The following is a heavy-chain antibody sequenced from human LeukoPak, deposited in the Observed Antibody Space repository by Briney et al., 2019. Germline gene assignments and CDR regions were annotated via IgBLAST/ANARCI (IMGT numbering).Heavy chain of an antibody. CDR3: ARHLIAAAGPADY. V-gene: IGHV4-39*01. Sequence: PSETLSLTCTVSGGSISSSSYYWGWIRQPPGKGLEWIGSIYYSGSTYYNPSLKSRVTISVDTSKNQFSLKLSSVTAADTAVYYCARHLIAAAGPADYWGQGTLVTVSS. J-gene: IGHJ4*02. D-gene: IGHD6-13*01. CDR2: IYYSGST. CDR1: GGSISSSSYY.